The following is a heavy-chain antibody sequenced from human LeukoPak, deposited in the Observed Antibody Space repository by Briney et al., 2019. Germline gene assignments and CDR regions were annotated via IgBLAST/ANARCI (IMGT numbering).Heavy chain of an antibody. D-gene: IGHD1-26*01. CDR3: SRYGFVGADFGY. J-gene: IGHJ4*02. V-gene: IGHV3-49*04. CDR1: GFTFGNYA. CDR2: IRSKPYGGTA. Sequence: PGRSLRLSCTASGFTFGNYAVTWVRQAPGKGLEWVGFIRSKPYGGTAEYAASVQGRFTISRDDSKAIAYLEMNSLKTEDTAVYYCSRYGFVGADFGYWGRGTLVTVSS.